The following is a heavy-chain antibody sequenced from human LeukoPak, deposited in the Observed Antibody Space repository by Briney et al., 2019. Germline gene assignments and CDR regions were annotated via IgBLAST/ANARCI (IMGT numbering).Heavy chain of an antibody. Sequence: GGSLRLSCAASGFTFRIFWMTWVRQAPGKGLEWVANIKQDGSEKYYVDSVKGRFTISRDNAKNSLYPQMNSLRAEDTAVYYCARGRVKQQLVLGYWGQGTLVTVSS. CDR2: IKQDGSEK. J-gene: IGHJ4*02. D-gene: IGHD6-13*01. V-gene: IGHV3-7*03. CDR1: GFTFRIFW. CDR3: ARGRVKQQLVLGY.